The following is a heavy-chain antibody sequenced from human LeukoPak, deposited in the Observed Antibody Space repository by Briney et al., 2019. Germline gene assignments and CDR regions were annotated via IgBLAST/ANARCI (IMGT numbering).Heavy chain of an antibody. CDR1: GFTFSSYW. J-gene: IGHJ5*02. CDR2: IKQDGSEK. Sequence: GGSLRLSCAAPGFTFSSYWMSWVRQAPGKGLEWVANIKQDGSEKYYVDSVKGRFTISRDNAKNSLYLQMNSLRAEDTAVYYCARLFVPVFGGGWFDPWGQGTLVTVSS. D-gene: IGHD2-21*01. V-gene: IGHV3-7*01. CDR3: ARLFVPVFGGGWFDP.